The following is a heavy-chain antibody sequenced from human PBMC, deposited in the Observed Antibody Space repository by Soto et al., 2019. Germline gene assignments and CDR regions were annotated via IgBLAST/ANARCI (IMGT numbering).Heavy chain of an antibody. Sequence: ASVKVSCKASGYTFTSYCISWVRQAPGQGLEWMGWISAYNGNTNYAQKLQGRITMTTDTSTSTAYMELRSLRSDDTAVYYCARDLRGSGYSYYFDYWGQGTLVTVSS. D-gene: IGHD3-3*01. J-gene: IGHJ4*02. CDR1: GYTFTSYC. V-gene: IGHV1-18*01. CDR2: ISAYNGNT. CDR3: ARDLRGSGYSYYFDY.